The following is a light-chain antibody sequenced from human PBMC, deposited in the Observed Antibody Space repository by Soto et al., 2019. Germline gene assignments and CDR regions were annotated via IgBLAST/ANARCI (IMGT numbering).Light chain of an antibody. J-gene: IGKJ1*01. CDR1: QSISTW. V-gene: IGKV1-5*03. CDR3: QQYNSYSRT. CDR2: KAS. Sequence: DIQMTQSPSTLSASVGDRVTITCRASQSISTWLAWYQQKPGKAPKLLIYKASSLESRVPSRFSGSGSGTEFTLTISSVQPDDCATYYCQQYNSYSRTFGQGTKVEIK.